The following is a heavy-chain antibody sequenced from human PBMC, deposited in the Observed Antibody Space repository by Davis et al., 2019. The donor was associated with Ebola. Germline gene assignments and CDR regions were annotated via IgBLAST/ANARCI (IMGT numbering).Heavy chain of an antibody. V-gene: IGHV4-59*01. Sequence: SETLSLTCTVSGGSISSYYWSWIRQPPGKGLEWIGNLYHGGGTNYSPSLKSRLTISAESSKNQFSLNLTSVTAADSAVYYCARGWDSSGWQNWGQGTLVTVSS. CDR3: ARGWDSSGWQN. CDR1: GGSISSYY. D-gene: IGHD6-19*01. CDR2: LYHGGGT. J-gene: IGHJ4*02.